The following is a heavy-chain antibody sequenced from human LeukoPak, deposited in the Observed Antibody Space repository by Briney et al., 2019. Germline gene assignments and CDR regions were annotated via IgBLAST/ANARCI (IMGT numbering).Heavy chain of an antibody. CDR1: GGTFSSYA. CDR3: ARDRPTNYFDNTPYQIGYYYGMDV. Sequence: SVKVSCKASGGTFSSYAISWVRQAPGQGLEWMGGIIPILGTANYAQKFHGRVTITADESTSTAYMELSSLRSEDTAVYYCARDRPTNYFDNTPYQIGYYYGMDVWGQGTTVTVSS. CDR2: IIPILGTA. J-gene: IGHJ6*02. D-gene: IGHD3-22*01. V-gene: IGHV1-69*13.